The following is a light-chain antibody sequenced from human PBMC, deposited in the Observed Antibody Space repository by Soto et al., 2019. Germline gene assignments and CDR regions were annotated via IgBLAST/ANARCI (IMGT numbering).Light chain of an antibody. CDR1: QSISSW. CDR3: QQYNDKWT. J-gene: IGKJ1*01. Sequence: DIQMTQSPSTLSASVGDRVTITCRASQSISSWLAWYQQKPGTAPKLLIYKASTLQSGVPSRFSGSGSGTEFTLTISRLQPYDSATYYCQQYNDKWTFGQGTKVEIK. CDR2: KAS. V-gene: IGKV1-5*03.